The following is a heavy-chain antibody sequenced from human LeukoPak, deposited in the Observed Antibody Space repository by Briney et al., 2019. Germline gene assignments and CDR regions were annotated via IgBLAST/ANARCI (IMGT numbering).Heavy chain of an antibody. V-gene: IGHV3-7*01. J-gene: IGHJ4*02. D-gene: IGHD1-14*01. Sequence: GGSLRLSCAASGFTFSGHWVSWVRQAPGKGLEWVANINQGGSDKYYVDSVKGRFTISRDNANNLLYLQMNSLRGEDTAVYYCTRDRSRAEDDWGQGTLVTVSP. CDR1: GFTFSGHW. CDR2: INQGGSDK. CDR3: TRDRSRAEDD.